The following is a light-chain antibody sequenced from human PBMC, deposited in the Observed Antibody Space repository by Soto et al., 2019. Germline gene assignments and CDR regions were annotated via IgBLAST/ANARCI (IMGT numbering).Light chain of an antibody. CDR3: SAYAGNNTPVI. Sequence: QSVLTQPPSASGSPGQSVTISCTGTSSDVGGHNFVSWYQQHPGKAPKFLIYEVSKRPSGVPDRFSGSKSGITASLTVSGLQADDEAYYYCSAYAGNNTPVIFGGGTK. CDR2: EVS. V-gene: IGLV2-8*01. J-gene: IGLJ2*01. CDR1: SSDVGGHNF.